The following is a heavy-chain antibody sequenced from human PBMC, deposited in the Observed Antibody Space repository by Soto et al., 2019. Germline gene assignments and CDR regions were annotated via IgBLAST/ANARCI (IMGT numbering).Heavy chain of an antibody. J-gene: IGHJ4*02. Sequence: VQLVESGGGLVKPGGSLRLSCAASGFTFSSCSMNWVRQAPGKGLEWVSSISSSSSYIYYADSVKGRFTISRDNAKNSLYLQMNSLRAEDTAVYYCARDQPGYSYGYGLGYWGQGTLVTVSS. V-gene: IGHV3-21*01. CDR2: ISSSSSYI. CDR3: ARDQPGYSYGYGLGY. D-gene: IGHD5-18*01. CDR1: GFTFSSCS.